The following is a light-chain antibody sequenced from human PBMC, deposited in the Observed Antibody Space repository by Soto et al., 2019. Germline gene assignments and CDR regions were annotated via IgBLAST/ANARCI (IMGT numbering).Light chain of an antibody. CDR1: TSNIGDNY. Sequence: QAVLTQPPAVSAAPGQKLTISFAGTTSNIGDNYVSWYQQVPGAAPKLLMYDNDKRPSGIHDRFSGSKSGTSATLGITGLQTGYEADYYCGTWDSSLSAVVFGGGTQLTVL. J-gene: IGLJ2*01. V-gene: IGLV1-51*01. CDR3: GTWDSSLSAVV. CDR2: DND.